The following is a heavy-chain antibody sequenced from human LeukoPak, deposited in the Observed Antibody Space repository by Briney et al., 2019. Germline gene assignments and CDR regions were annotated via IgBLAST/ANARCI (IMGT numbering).Heavy chain of an antibody. V-gene: IGHV4-31*03. Sequence: SETLSLTCTVSGGSISSGGYFWNWIRQHPGKGLEWIGYIYYSGSTCYNPSLKSRVTISVDTSKNQFSLRLSSVTAADTAVYYCARHGRGWSFDLWGRGTLVTVSS. CDR1: GGSISSGGYF. CDR3: ARHGRGWSFDL. CDR2: IYYSGST. J-gene: IGHJ2*01. D-gene: IGHD5-24*01.